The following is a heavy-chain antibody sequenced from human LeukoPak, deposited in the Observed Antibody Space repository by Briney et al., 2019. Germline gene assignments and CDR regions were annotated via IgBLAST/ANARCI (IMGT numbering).Heavy chain of an antibody. J-gene: IGHJ6*03. V-gene: IGHV4-4*07. Sequence: SETLSLTCTVSGGSVSGYYCSWIRQPAGKGLEWIGRIYSTGSTDYNASLKSRVTMSVDTSKNQFSLKLSSVTAADSAVYYCARMSYDRTGEGRANLYYYYMAVWGKGTTVTVSS. CDR1: GGSVSGYY. CDR3: ARMSYDRTGEGRANLYYYYMAV. D-gene: IGHD3-3*01. CDR2: IYSTGST.